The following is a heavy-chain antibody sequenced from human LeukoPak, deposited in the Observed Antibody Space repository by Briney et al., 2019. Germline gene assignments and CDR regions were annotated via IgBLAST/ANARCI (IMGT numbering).Heavy chain of an antibody. CDR3: ARGGYSSPRGWFDP. D-gene: IGHD6-13*01. V-gene: IGHV1-24*01. CDR1: GYTLTELS. J-gene: IGHJ5*02. CDR2: FDPEDGET. Sequence: ASVKVSCKVSGYTLTELSMHWVRQAPGKGLEWMGGFDPEDGETIYAQKFQGRVTMTEDTSTDTAYMELSSLKSEDTAVYYCARGGYSSPRGWFDPWGQGTLVTVSS.